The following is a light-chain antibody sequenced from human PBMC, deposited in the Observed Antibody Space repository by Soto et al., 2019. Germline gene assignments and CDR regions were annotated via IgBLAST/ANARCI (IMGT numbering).Light chain of an antibody. Sequence: IQLPQSTSSLSTSVLYIFTINLRASHGISSYLAWYQQKPGKAPKLLIYAASTLQSGVPSRFSGSGSGTDFTLTISSLQPEDFASYYCQKFKSYPLTCGGGPKGAIK. CDR3: QKFKSYPLT. J-gene: IGKJ4*01. V-gene: IGKV1-9*01. CDR1: HGISSY. CDR2: AAS.